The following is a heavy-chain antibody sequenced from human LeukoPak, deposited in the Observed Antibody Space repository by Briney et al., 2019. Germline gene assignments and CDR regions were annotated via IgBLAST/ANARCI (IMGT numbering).Heavy chain of an antibody. CDR1: GYNFTSYW. D-gene: IGHD2-15*01. V-gene: IGHV5-51*01. CDR3: ARGCSGGSCQRDFAY. J-gene: IGHJ4*02. Sequence: GESLKVSCKGSGYNFTSYWIVWVRQMPGKGLAWMGIIYPGDSDTIYSPSFQGQVTISADKSISTAYLQWSSLKASDTAMYYCARGCSGGSCQRDFAYWGQGTLVTVSS. CDR2: IYPGDSDT.